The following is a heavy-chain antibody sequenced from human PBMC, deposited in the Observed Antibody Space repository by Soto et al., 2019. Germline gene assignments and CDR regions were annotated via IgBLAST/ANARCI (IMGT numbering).Heavy chain of an antibody. J-gene: IGHJ4*02. Sequence: GGSLRLSCAASGFTFSSYAMHWVRQAPGKGLEWVAVIWYDGSNKYYADSVKGRFTISRDNSKNTLYLQMNSLRAEDTAVYYCARESFFIEMATTSFDYWGQETLFTISS. CDR1: GFTFSSYA. D-gene: IGHD5-12*01. CDR3: ARESFFIEMATTSFDY. CDR2: IWYDGSNK. V-gene: IGHV3-33*08.